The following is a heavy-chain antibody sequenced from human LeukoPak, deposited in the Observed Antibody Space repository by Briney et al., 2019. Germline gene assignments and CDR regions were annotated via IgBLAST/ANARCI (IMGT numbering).Heavy chain of an antibody. D-gene: IGHD5-12*01. V-gene: IGHV3-23*01. Sequence: GGSLRLSCAASGFTLSSYAVTWVRQAPGKGLEWVSAISGSGDITYYADSVKGRFTISRDDSKNTVYLQMNSLRAEDTAVYYCAKAVRGYSDYDLFWGQGTLVTVSS. CDR1: GFTLSSYA. CDR3: AKAVRGYSDYDLF. CDR2: ISGSGDIT. J-gene: IGHJ4*02.